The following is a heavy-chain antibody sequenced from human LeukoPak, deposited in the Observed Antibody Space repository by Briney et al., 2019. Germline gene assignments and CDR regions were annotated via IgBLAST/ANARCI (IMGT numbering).Heavy chain of an antibody. CDR1: GGSFSGYY. Sequence: PSETLSLTCAVYGGSFSGYYWSWIRQPPGKGLEWIGEINHGGSTNYNPSLKSRVTISVDTSKNQFSLKLSSVTAADTAVYYCARGYYDSSGYLTYYYYYYYMDVWGKGTTVTVSS. V-gene: IGHV4-34*01. CDR3: ARGYYDSSGYLTYYYYYYYMDV. J-gene: IGHJ6*03. CDR2: INHGGST. D-gene: IGHD3-22*01.